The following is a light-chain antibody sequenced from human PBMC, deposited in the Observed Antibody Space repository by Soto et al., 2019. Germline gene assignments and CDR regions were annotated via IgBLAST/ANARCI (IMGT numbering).Light chain of an antibody. J-gene: IGKJ1*01. CDR1: QSVSSN. CDR3: PGYNSWRVT. CDR2: GAS. V-gene: IGKV3-15*01. Sequence: EIVMTRSPGTLSLSPGARATLSCRASQSVSSNLAWYHQKPGEAPRLLIYGASTRAAGIPARFSGSGSGTEFPLTISSLRSEDFALCYCPGYNSWRVTFGEGTKVEI.